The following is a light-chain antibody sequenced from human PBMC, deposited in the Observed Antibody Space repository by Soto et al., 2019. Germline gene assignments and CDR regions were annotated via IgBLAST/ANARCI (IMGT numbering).Light chain of an antibody. CDR1: QSVSGW. CDR3: QQYNTYS. V-gene: IGKV1-5*01. Sequence: IQWTQSSSSMFTSAGQTITITCRASQSVSGWLAWYQQKPGTAPKLLIYHASTLESGVPSRFSGSGSGTEFSLTISSMQPDYLATDYCQQYNTYSFGQGTKVDIK. CDR2: HAS. J-gene: IGKJ1*01.